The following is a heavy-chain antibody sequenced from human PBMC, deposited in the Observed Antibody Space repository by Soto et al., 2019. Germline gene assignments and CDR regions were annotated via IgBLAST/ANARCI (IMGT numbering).Heavy chain of an antibody. CDR2: ISGSGVST. Sequence: PGGSLRLSCAASGFTFSSYAMSWVRQAPGKGLEWVSAISGSGVSTYYADSVKGRFTISRDNSKNTLYLQMNSLRAEDTAVYYCAKSPGMYYYDRYSQSTPAPSLGAGGSSPSSNYY. V-gene: IGHV3-23*01. CDR1: GFTFSSYA. D-gene: IGHD3-22*01. J-gene: IGHJ6*01. CDR3: AKSPGMYYYDRYSQSTPAPSLGAGGSSPSSNYY.